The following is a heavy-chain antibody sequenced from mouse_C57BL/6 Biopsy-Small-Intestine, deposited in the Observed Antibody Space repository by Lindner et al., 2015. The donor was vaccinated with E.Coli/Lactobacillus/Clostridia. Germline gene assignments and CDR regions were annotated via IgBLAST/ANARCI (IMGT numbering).Heavy chain of an antibody. J-gene: IGHJ2*01. Sequence: VQLQESGAELVKPGASVKISCRASGYAFSSYWMNWVKQRPGKGLEWIGQIYLGDGDTNYNGAFKGKATLTADKSSSTAYMHLSSLTSEDSAVYFCVRGDRGDFDYWGQGTTLTVSS. D-gene: IGHD3-1*01. CDR2: IYLGDGDT. V-gene: IGHV1-80*01. CDR3: VRGDRGDFDY. CDR1: GYAFSSYW.